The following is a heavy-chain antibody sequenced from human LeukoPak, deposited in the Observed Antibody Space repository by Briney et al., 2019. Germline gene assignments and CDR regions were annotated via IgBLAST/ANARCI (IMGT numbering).Heavy chain of an antibody. CDR3: ARENSNSWYLDY. CDR2: IYNSGST. CDR1: GGSISSGGYY. V-gene: IGHV4-61*08. J-gene: IGHJ4*02. Sequence: SQTLSLTCTVSGGSISSGGYYWSWIRQHPGKGLEWIGYIYNSGSTNYNPSLKSRVTISVDTSKNQFSLKLSSVAAADTAVYYCARENSNSWYLDYWGQGTLVTVSS. D-gene: IGHD6-13*01.